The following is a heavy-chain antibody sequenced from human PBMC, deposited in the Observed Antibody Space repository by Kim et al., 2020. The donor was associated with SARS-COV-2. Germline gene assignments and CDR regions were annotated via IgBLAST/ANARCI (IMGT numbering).Heavy chain of an antibody. Sequence: SGSTYYADSVNGRFTISRDNSKNTLYLQMNSLRAEDTAVYYCAKTLSSGHWGQGTLVTVSS. D-gene: IGHD6-19*01. CDR3: AKTLSSGH. CDR2: SGST. J-gene: IGHJ4*02. V-gene: IGHV3-23*01.